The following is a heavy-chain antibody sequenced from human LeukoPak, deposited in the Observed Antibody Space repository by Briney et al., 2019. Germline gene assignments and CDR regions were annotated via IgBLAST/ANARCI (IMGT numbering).Heavy chain of an antibody. V-gene: IGHV4-31*03. CDR1: GGSISSGGYY. Sequence: SETLSLTCTVSGGSISSGGYYWSWIRQHPGKGLEWIGYIYYSGSTYYNPSLKSRVIISVDTSKNQFSLKLSSVTAADTAVYYCARDLSGATDAFDIWGQGTMVTVSS. CDR3: ARDLSGATDAFDI. J-gene: IGHJ3*02. CDR2: IYYSGST. D-gene: IGHD1-26*01.